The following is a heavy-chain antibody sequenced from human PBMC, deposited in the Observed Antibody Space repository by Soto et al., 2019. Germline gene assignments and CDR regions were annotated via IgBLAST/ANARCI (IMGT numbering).Heavy chain of an antibody. Sequence: LRLSCAASGFTFSTYTMSWVRQAPGKGLEWVSAVLQTGSSTFYADSVKGRFTISRDNSQNTLYLQMNNLRAEDTAVYYCAKDFTPDGYWDFDYWGQGILVTVSS. J-gene: IGHJ4*02. CDR3: AKDFTPDGYWDFDY. CDR1: GFTFSTYT. D-gene: IGHD4-17*01. CDR2: VLQTGSST. V-gene: IGHV3-23*01.